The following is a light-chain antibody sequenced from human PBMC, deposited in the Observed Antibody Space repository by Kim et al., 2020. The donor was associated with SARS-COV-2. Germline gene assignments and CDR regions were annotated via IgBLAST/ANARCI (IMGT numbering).Light chain of an antibody. CDR3: SSYAGSNNVV. CDR1: SSTVGDYNC. CDR2: EVS. J-gene: IGLJ2*01. Sequence: QSITISCTRTSSTVGDYNCVSWYQQHPGKAPILMIYEVSKRPSGVPDRFSGSKSGNTASLTVSGLQAEDEADYYCSSYAGSNNVVFGGGTQLTVL. V-gene: IGLV2-8*01.